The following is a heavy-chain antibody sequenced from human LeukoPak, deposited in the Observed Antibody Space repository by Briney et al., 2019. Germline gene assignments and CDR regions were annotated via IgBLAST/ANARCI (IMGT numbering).Heavy chain of an antibody. D-gene: IGHD5-12*01. J-gene: IGHJ4*02. CDR2: INPSGGST. Sequence: GASVKFSCKASGYTFTSYYMHWVRQAPGQGLERMGVINPSGGSTSYAQKFQGRVTMTRDTSTSTVYMELSSLRSEDTAVYYCAREAVWWLSFASRLDYWGQGTLVTVSS. CDR3: AREAVWWLSFASRLDY. V-gene: IGHV1-46*01. CDR1: GYTFTSYY.